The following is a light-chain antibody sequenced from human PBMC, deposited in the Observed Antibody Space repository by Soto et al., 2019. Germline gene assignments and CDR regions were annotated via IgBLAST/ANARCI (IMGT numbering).Light chain of an antibody. V-gene: IGKV3-15*01. CDR3: QQYSTWYT. Sequence: EIVMTQSPATLSVSPGERATLSCRASQSINGNLAWYQRKPGQAPRLLMYATSVRATGIPARFSGSGSGTEYTLTISSLQSEDVAVFYCQQYSTWYTFGQGTKLEIK. CDR1: QSINGN. CDR2: ATS. J-gene: IGKJ2*01.